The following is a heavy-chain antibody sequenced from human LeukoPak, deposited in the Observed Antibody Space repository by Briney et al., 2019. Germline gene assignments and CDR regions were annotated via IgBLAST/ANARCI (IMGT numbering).Heavy chain of an antibody. D-gene: IGHD2-8*01. CDR3: ARGTRVTKRFYP. CDR2: INHSGST. J-gene: IGHJ5*02. CDR1: GGSFSGYY. V-gene: IGHV4-34*01. Sequence: KPSETLSLTCAVYGGSFSGYYWSWIRQPPGKGLEWIGEINHSGSTNYNPSLKSRVTISVDTSKNQFSLKLSSVTAADTAVYYCARGTRVTKRFYPWGQGTLVTVSS.